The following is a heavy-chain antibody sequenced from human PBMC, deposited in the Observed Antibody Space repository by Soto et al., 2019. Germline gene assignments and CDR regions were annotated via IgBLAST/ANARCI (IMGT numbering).Heavy chain of an antibody. CDR3: ARGYHATGFEH. J-gene: IGHJ4*02. CDR1: GDSVSTNAAA. CDR2: TFYGSNWII. V-gene: IGHV6-1*01. D-gene: IGHD2-15*01. Sequence: PSQTLSLTCVISGDSVSTNAAAWNWIRQSPSRGLEWLGRTFYGSNWIIDYAMSVRGRISISPDTSKNQFSLQLNSVTPEDTAVYYCARGYHATGFEHWGPGTLVTVSS.